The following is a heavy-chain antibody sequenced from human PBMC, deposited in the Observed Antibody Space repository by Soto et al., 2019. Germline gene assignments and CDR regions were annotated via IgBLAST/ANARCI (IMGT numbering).Heavy chain of an antibody. Sequence: SETLSLTCTVSGGSVSSGSYYWSWIRQPPGKGLEWIGYIYYSGSTNYNPSLKSRVTISVDTSKNQFSLKLSSVTAADTAVYYCARSHNSGSYFIDYGMDVWGQGTTVTVSS. CDR2: IYYSGST. CDR3: ARSHNSGSYFIDYGMDV. D-gene: IGHD1-26*01. J-gene: IGHJ6*02. CDR1: GGSVSSGSYY. V-gene: IGHV4-61*01.